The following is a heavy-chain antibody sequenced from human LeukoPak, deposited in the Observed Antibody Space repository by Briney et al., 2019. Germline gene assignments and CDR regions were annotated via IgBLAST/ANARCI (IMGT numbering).Heavy chain of an antibody. CDR2: ISSSSSTI. CDR1: GFTFSSYS. J-gene: IGHJ4*02. CDR3: ASTQGTIFGVVTSSFDY. V-gene: IGHV3-48*01. D-gene: IGHD3-3*01. Sequence: GGSLRLSCAASGFTFSSYSMNWVRQAPGKGLEWVSYISSSSSTIYYADSVKGRFTISRDNSKNTLYLQMNSLRAEDTAVYYCASTQGTIFGVVTSSFDYWGQGTLVTVSS.